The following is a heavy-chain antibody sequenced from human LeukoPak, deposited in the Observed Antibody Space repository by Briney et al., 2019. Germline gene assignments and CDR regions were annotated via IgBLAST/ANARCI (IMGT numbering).Heavy chain of an antibody. D-gene: IGHD3-22*01. J-gene: IGHJ4*02. CDR1: GDSVSSDSAA. CDR3: ARGSGYYDTGSFSFVDN. V-gene: IGHV6-1*01. Sequence: SQTLSLTCAISGDSVSSDSAAWNWIRQSPSGGLEWLGRTYYRSQWFIDYAVSVKTRITIKADTSRNQFSLELNSVTPEDTGVYYCARGSGYYDTGSFSFVDNWGKGTLVTVSS. CDR2: TYYRSQWFI.